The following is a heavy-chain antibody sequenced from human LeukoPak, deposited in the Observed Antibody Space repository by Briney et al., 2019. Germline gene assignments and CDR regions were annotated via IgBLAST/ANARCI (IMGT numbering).Heavy chain of an antibody. CDR1: GYSISSGYY. V-gene: IGHV4-38-2*02. CDR3: ARARRNYYGSGSYYPLINFDY. D-gene: IGHD3-10*01. J-gene: IGHJ4*02. Sequence: PSETLSLTCTVSGYSISSGYYWGWIRQAPGKGLEWIGSIHHSGSTYYNPSLKSRVTILVDTSKNQFSLKLSSVTAADTAVYYCARARRNYYGSGSYYPLINFDYWGQGTLVTVSS. CDR2: IHHSGST.